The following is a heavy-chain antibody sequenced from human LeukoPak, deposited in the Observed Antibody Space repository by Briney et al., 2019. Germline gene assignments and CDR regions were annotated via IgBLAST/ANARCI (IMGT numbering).Heavy chain of an antibody. Sequence: PSDTLSLTCTVSGGSISSTSFYWAWIRQPPGKGLEWIGSFYYSGGTLYNPSLKSRVAISADTSKNQFSLKLSSVTAADTAVYFCARRRIVATIDYWGQGTLVTVSS. CDR2: FYYSGGT. J-gene: IGHJ4*02. CDR3: ARRRIVATIDY. CDR1: GGSISSTSFY. V-gene: IGHV4-39*01. D-gene: IGHD5-12*01.